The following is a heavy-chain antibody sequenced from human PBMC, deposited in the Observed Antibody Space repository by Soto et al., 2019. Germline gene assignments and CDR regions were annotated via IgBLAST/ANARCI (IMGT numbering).Heavy chain of an antibody. CDR1: GGYINSGGYY. CDR3: AICRDAFGFDT. D-gene: IGHD2-2*01. J-gene: IGHJ4*02. CDR2: IHYRGKT. V-gene: IGHV4-31*03. Sequence: QVQLQESGPGLVKPSETLSLTCNVSGGYINSGGYYWGWIRQHPGKGLEWIGYIHYRGKTSYNPSLKSRGSIAVETSGHHVSLKLTSVTVADTAVYYFAICRDAFGFDTWGQGILVTVSS.